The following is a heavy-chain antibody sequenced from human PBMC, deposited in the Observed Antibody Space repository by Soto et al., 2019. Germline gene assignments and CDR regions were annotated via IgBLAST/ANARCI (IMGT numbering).Heavy chain of an antibody. J-gene: IGHJ4*02. CDR2: ISYDGSDN. V-gene: IGHV3-30*18. Sequence: QVQLVESGGGVVQPGRSLRLSCAASGFTFSSYGMHWVRQAPGKGLEWVALISYDGSDNYYAGSVKGRFTISRDNSKNTLYLQMNSLRAEDTAVYYCAKVMWVRGVTSGADYWGQGTLVTVSS. CDR3: AKVMWVRGVTSGADY. CDR1: GFTFSSYG. D-gene: IGHD3-10*01.